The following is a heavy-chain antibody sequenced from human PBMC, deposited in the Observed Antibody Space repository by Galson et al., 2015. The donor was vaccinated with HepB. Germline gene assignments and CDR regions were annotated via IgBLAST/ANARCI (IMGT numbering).Heavy chain of an antibody. V-gene: IGHV1-69*13. Sequence: SVKVSCKASGGTFSSYAISWVRQAPGQGLEWMGGIIPIFGTANYAQKFQGRVTITADESTSTAYMELSSLRSEDTAVYYCARDGHTHYYDSSGYYYFDYWGQGTLVTVSS. D-gene: IGHD3-22*01. CDR2: IIPIFGTA. CDR3: ARDGHTHYYDSSGYYYFDY. CDR1: GGTFSSYA. J-gene: IGHJ4*02.